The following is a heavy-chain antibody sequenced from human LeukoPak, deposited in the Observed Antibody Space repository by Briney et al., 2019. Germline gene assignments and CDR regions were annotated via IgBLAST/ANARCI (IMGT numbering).Heavy chain of an antibody. CDR2: INQDGSEK. J-gene: IGHJ4*02. V-gene: IGHV3-7*01. D-gene: IGHD6-19*01. CDR1: GFTFSTFA. CDR3: AAFSDWYKHFDS. Sequence: GGSLRLSCAASGFTFSTFAMIWVRQPPGKGLEWVANINQDGSEKYYEDSVKGRFTISRDNTKNSLYLQTNSLRAEDTAVYYCAAFSDWYKHFDSWGQGTLVTVSS.